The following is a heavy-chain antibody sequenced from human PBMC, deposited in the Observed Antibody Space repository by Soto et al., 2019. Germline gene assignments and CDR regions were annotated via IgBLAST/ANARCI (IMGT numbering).Heavy chain of an antibody. CDR2: ISYDGSNK. V-gene: IGHV3-30*18. Sequence: GGSVRLSCAASGFTFSSYGMHWVRQAPGKGLERVAVISYDGSNKYYADSVKGRFTISRDNSKNTLYLQMNSLRAEDTAVYYCAKDPGIAAAGTRYFQHWGQGTLVTVSS. J-gene: IGHJ1*01. D-gene: IGHD6-13*01. CDR1: GFTFSSYG. CDR3: AKDPGIAAAGTRYFQH.